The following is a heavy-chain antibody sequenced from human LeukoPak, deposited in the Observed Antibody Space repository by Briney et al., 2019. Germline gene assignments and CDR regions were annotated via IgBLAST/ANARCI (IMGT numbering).Heavy chain of an antibody. D-gene: IGHD2-15*01. CDR3: ARDDCSGGSCYFDY. J-gene: IGHJ4*02. CDR2: IRGNGDSI. Sequence: PGGSLRLSCVASGFTFYTDTMSWFRQAPGKGLEWVSRIRGNGDSIYYADSVKGRFTISRDNAKNSLYLQMNSLRAEDTAVYYCARDDCSGGSCYFDYWGQGTLVTVSS. V-gene: IGHV3-48*04. CDR1: GFTFYTDT.